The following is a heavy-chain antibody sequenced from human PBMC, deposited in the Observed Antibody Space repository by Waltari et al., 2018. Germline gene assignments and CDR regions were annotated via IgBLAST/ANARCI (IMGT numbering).Heavy chain of an antibody. V-gene: IGHV4-61*02. CDR2: IYTSGST. J-gene: IGHJ4*02. CDR1: GGSISSGSYY. Sequence: QVQLQESGPGLVKPSQTLSLTCTVSGGSISSGSYYWSWIRQPAGKGLEWIGRIYTSGSTNYNPSLKSRVTISVDTSKNQFSLKLSSVTAADTAVYYCAGDNWGTYYFDYWGQGTLVTVSS. CDR3: AGDNWGTYYFDY. D-gene: IGHD7-27*01.